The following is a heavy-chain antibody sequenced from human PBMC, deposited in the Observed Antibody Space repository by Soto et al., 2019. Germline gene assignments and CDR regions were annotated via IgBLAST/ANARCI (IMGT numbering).Heavy chain of an antibody. Sequence: EVQLVESGGGLIQPGGSLRLSCAASGFAVSSKYMTWVRQAPGKGLEWVSVIYGGGTTYYADSVTGRFTISRDTSKNTLYLQMNSLRAEDTAVYYCVQTTGWPGFDFWGPGTLVTVSS. CDR2: IYGGGTT. D-gene: IGHD6-19*01. CDR3: VQTTGWPGFDF. CDR1: GFAVSSKY. V-gene: IGHV3-53*01. J-gene: IGHJ4*02.